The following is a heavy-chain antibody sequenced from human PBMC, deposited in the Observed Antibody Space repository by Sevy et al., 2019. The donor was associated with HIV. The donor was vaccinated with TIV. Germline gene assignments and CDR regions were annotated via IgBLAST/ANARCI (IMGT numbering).Heavy chain of an antibody. Sequence: GGSLRLSCAASGFTFSSYAMSWVRQAPGKGLEWVSAISCSGGSTYYADSVKGRFTISRDNSKNTLYLQMNSLRAEDTAVYYCAKGRNLVLRFLEWLLVPSDYWGQGTLVTVSS. V-gene: IGHV3-23*01. CDR1: GFTFSSYA. CDR2: ISCSGGST. J-gene: IGHJ4*02. D-gene: IGHD3-3*01. CDR3: AKGRNLVLRFLEWLLVPSDY.